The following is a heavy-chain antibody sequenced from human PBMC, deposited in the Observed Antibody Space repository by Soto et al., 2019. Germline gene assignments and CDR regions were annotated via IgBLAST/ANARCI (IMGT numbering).Heavy chain of an antibody. CDR3: ARDLGGFPDY. CDR1: GYTFTSYG. CDR2: ISGHNGNT. J-gene: IGHJ4*02. V-gene: IGHV1-18*01. D-gene: IGHD5-12*01. Sequence: QVQLVQSGAEXXXPGASVKVSCKASGYTFTSYGISWVRQAPGQGLEWMGWISGHNGNTYFAQKLQGRVTMTTDTSTSTAYRDLRSLRSDDTAVYYCARDLGGFPDYWGQGTLVTVSS.